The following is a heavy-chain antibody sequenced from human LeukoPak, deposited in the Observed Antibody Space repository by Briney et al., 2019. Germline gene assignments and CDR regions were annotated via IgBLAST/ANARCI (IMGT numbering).Heavy chain of an antibody. CDR3: ARGTTVTTLGS. J-gene: IGHJ5*02. CDR1: DGSISSSSYY. D-gene: IGHD4-17*01. V-gene: IGHV4-39*01. Sequence: PSETLSLTCTVSDGSISSSSYYWGWIRQPPGKGLEWIGSIYYSGSTYYNPSLKSRVTISVDTSKNQFSLKLSSVTAADTAVYYCARGTTVTTLGSWGQGTLVTVSS. CDR2: IYYSGST.